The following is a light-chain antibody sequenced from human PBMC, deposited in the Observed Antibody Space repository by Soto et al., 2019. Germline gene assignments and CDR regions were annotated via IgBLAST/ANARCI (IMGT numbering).Light chain of an antibody. CDR1: SSDIGNYDF. CDR3: SSYTTSTSFIL. V-gene: IGLV2-14*01. Sequence: QSMLTQPASVSGSLGQSITISCTGTSSDIGNYDFVSWYQQVPGTAPKAMIYEVSSRPSGVSNRFSGSKSGNTASLTISGLQAEDEAYYYCSSYTTSTSFILFGGGTQLTVL. CDR2: EVS. J-gene: IGLJ2*01.